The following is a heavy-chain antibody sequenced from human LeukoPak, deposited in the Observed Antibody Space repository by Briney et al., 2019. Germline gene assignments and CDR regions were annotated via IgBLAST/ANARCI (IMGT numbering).Heavy chain of an antibody. J-gene: IGHJ6*03. Sequence: SETLSLTCTVSSGSIRSSSYYWGWIRQPPGKGLEWIGNIYYSESTYYNPSLKSRVTISVDTSKNQFSLKLSSVTAADTAVYYCARLYYYYMDVWGKGTTVTVSS. CDR1: SGSIRSSSYY. V-gene: IGHV4-39*07. CDR3: ARLYYYYMDV. CDR2: IYYSEST.